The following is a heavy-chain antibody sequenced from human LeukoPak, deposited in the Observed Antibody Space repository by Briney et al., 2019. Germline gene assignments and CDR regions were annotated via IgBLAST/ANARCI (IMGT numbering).Heavy chain of an antibody. CDR1: GFIFSSYG. CDR2: IQYDGSNK. D-gene: IGHD6-13*01. V-gene: IGHV3-30*12. J-gene: IGHJ3*02. CDR3: TRYSSSWFVAFDI. Sequence: GGSLRLSCGAPGFIFSSYGMHWVRQAPGKGLEWVAYIQYDGSNKQYADSVKGRFTISRDNSKNTLYLQMNSLKTEDTAVYYCTRYSSSWFVAFDIWGQGTMVTVSS.